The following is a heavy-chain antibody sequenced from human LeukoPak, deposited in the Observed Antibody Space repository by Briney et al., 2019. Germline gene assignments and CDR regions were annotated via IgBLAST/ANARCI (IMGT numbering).Heavy chain of an antibody. J-gene: IGHJ5*02. CDR2: LYYSGST. CDR1: GVTISSYY. V-gene: IGHV4-59*01. Sequence: SETLSLTCTVSGVTISSYYWSWIRQPPGQGLEWFGNLYYSGSTNYNPSLKSRVTISVDTSKNQCSLKLRAVTAADTAVYYCARVRVVGGLLPRYWFDPWVQGTLVTVSS. D-gene: IGHD1-26*01. CDR3: ARVRVVGGLLPRYWFDP.